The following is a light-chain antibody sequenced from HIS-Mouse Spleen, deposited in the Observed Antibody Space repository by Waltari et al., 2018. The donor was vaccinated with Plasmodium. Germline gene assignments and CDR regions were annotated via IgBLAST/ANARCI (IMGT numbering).Light chain of an antibody. CDR3: SSYAGSNNLV. J-gene: IGLJ2*01. V-gene: IGLV2-8*01. Sequence: QSALTQPPSASGSPGQSVTISCTGTRSDVGGYNYVSWYQQHTGKAPKPMISGVSKRPQVVPGRLAGSKSGNAASLTVSGLQAEDEADYSCSSYAGSNNLVFGGGTKLTVL. CDR2: GVS. CDR1: RSDVGGYNY.